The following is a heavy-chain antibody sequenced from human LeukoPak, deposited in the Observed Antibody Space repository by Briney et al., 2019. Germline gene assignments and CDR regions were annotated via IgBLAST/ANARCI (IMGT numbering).Heavy chain of an antibody. V-gene: IGHV4-61*02. CDR1: GGSISSGSYY. CDR3: ARGPGSSWYPYYYMDV. CDR2: IYTSGST. Sequence: KASETLSLTCTVSGGSISSGSYYWSWIRQPAGKGLEWIGRIYTSGSTNYNPSLKSRVTISVDTSKNQFSLKLSSVTAADTAVYYCARGPGSSWYPYYYMDVWGKGTTVTVSS. D-gene: IGHD6-13*01. J-gene: IGHJ6*03.